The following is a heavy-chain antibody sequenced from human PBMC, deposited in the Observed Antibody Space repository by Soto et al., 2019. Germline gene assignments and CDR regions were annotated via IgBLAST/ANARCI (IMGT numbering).Heavy chain of an antibody. Sequence: EVQLVESGGGLVQPGRSLRLSCAASGFTFDDYAMHWVRQAPGKGLEWVSGISWNSGSIGYADSVKGRFTISRDNAKNSLYLQMNSLRAEETALYYCAKDMHGGTPTSRGWYSDLGGRGTLFTVSS. CDR3: AKDMHGGTPTSRGWYSDL. D-gene: IGHD2-15*01. J-gene: IGHJ2*01. CDR2: ISWNSGSI. V-gene: IGHV3-9*01. CDR1: GFTFDDYA.